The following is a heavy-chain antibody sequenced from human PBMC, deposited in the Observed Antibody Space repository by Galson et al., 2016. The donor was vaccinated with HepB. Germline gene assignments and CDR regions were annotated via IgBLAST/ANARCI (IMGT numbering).Heavy chain of an antibody. CDR2: ITGGGTT. D-gene: IGHD5-18*01. J-gene: IGHJ6*02. Sequence: SLRLSCAASGFSFSSYAMSWVRQVPGKGLEWVSGITGGGTTYYADSVKGRFTISSDNSKNILYQQMKSLRDEDTAVYYCAKRPYSYGWHYGMDVWGQGTTVTVSS. CDR1: GFSFSSYA. CDR3: AKRPYSYGWHYGMDV. V-gene: IGHV3-23*01.